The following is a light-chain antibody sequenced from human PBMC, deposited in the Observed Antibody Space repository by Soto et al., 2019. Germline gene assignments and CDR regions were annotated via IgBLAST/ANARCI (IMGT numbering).Light chain of an antibody. CDR3: QQYGSSPLIS. Sequence: EIMMTQSPATLSVSPGERATLSCRASQSVSSNLAWYQQKPGQAPRLLIYGASTRATGIPARFSGSGSGRDFTLTISGLEPEDFAVYYCQQYGSSPLISFGQGTRLE. CDR2: GAS. CDR1: QSVSSN. J-gene: IGKJ5*01. V-gene: IGKV3-15*01.